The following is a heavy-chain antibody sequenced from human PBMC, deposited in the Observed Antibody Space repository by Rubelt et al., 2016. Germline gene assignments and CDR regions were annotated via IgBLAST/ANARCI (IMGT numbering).Heavy chain of an antibody. J-gene: IGHJ4*02. V-gene: IGHV4-34*01. CDR2: INHSGST. D-gene: IGHD6-13*01. CDR3: TGGGSSSHFPYFDY. CDR1: GGSFTDYY. Sequence: QLQLQESGPGLVKPSETLSHTCAVYGGSFTDYYWTWIRQPPGKGLEWIGEINHSGSTNYNSSLKSRATISVDTSKSQFSLRLNSVTAADTALYYCTGGGSSSHFPYFDYWGQEILVTVSS.